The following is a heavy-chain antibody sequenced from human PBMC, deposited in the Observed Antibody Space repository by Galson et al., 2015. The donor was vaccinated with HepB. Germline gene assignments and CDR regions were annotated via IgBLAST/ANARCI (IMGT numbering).Heavy chain of an antibody. Sequence: SLRLSCAASGFTFSSYGMHWVRQAPGKGLEWVAVISYDGSNKYYADSVKGRFTISRDNSKNTLYLQMNSLRAEDTAVYYCAKPWTMVRGVSLDAFDIWGQGTMVTVSS. CDR1: GFTFSSYG. J-gene: IGHJ3*02. D-gene: IGHD3-10*01. V-gene: IGHV3-30*18. CDR2: ISYDGSNK. CDR3: AKPWTMVRGVSLDAFDI.